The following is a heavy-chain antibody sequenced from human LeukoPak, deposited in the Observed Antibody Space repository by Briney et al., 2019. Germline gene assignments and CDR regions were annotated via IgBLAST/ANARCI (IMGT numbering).Heavy chain of an antibody. D-gene: IGHD3-10*01. Sequence: ASVKVSCKASGYTFSDYYIHWVRQAPGQGPEWMGWSNPKTGDAEYAHKFHGRFAMTTDTSVNTAYLEVSGLRFDDTAVYFCARGSRFVATNKDYFNVWGQGTL. J-gene: IGHJ4*02. CDR3: ARGSRFVATNKDYFNV. CDR2: SNPKTGDA. CDR1: GYTFSDYY. V-gene: IGHV1-2*02.